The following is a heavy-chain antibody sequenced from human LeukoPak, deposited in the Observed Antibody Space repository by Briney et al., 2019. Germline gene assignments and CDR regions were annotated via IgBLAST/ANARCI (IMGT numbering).Heavy chain of an antibody. D-gene: IGHD3-22*01. Sequence: SQTLSLTCTVSGGSISSSSYYWGWIRQPPGKGLEWIGSIHYSGSTYYNPSLKSRVTISVDTSKNQFSLKLSSVTAADTAVYYCARRYYDKGGDYFDYWGQGTLVTVSS. CDR1: GGSISSSSYY. CDR2: IHYSGST. J-gene: IGHJ4*02. CDR3: ARRYYDKGGDYFDY. V-gene: IGHV4-39*01.